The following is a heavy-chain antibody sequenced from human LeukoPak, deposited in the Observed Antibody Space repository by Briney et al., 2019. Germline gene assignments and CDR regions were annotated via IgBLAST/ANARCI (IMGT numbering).Heavy chain of an antibody. CDR2: IGASGGDT. J-gene: IGHJ4*02. Sequence: GGSLRLFCAASGFTFRNYAMSWVRQVPEKGLGWVSAIGASGGDTYYADSVKGRFTISRDNSKNTLYLQMNSLRAEDAAVYYCARGTHGDHDYWGQGTLVTVSS. CDR3: ARGTHGDHDY. D-gene: IGHD2-21*02. CDR1: GFTFRNYA. V-gene: IGHV3-23*01.